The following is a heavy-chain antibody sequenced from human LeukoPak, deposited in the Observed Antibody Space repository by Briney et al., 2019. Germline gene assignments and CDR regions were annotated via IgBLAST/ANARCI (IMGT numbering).Heavy chain of an antibody. Sequence: GSLRLSCAASGFTFSSYAMSWVRQAPGKGLEWIGYIYYSGSTNYNPSLKSRVTISVDTSKNQFSLKLSSVTAADTAVYYCARRVDSGLNWFDPWGQGTLVTVSS. CDR2: IYYSGST. CDR1: GFTFSSYA. V-gene: IGHV4-59*08. D-gene: IGHD3-10*01. J-gene: IGHJ5*02. CDR3: ARRVDSGLNWFDP.